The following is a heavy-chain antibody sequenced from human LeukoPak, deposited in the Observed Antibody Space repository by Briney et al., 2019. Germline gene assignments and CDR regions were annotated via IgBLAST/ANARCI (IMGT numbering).Heavy chain of an antibody. CDR1: GDSISTYY. CDR3: ARTIFEVITQYYFDN. CDR2: IHFSGTT. J-gene: IGHJ4*02. V-gene: IGHV4-59*01. Sequence: SETLSLTCTVSGDSISTYYWGWVRHPPRKGLDWIGFIHFSGTTKYTPSLKSRVTISVDTSNNQFSLKLSSVTAAATAVYYCARTIFEVITQYYFDNWGQGTLVTVSS. D-gene: IGHD3-3*01.